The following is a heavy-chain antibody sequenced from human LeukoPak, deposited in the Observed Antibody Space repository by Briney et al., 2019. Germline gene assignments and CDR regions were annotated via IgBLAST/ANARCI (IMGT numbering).Heavy chain of an antibody. D-gene: IGHD2-2*01. J-gene: IGHJ6*03. V-gene: IGHV3-48*03. CDR1: GFTFSSYE. CDR3: AIVGYVPAAMHYYYYYYMDV. CDR2: ISSSGSTI. Sequence: GGSLRLSCAASGFTFSSYEMNWVRQAPGKGLEWVSYISSSGSTIYYADSVKGRFTISRDNAKNSLYLQMNSLRAEDTAVYYCAIVGYVPAAMHYYYYYYMDVWGKGTTVTISS.